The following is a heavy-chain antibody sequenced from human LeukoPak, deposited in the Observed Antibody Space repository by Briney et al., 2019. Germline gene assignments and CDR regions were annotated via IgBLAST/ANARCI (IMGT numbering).Heavy chain of an antibody. Sequence: GGSLRLSCAASGFTFSSYWMSWVRQAPGKGLEWVANIKQDGSEKYYVDSAKGRFTISRDNAKNSLYLQMNSLRAEDTAVYYCARSIGLDAFDIWGQGTMVTVSS. V-gene: IGHV3-7*01. CDR3: ARSIGLDAFDI. CDR2: IKQDGSEK. J-gene: IGHJ3*02. CDR1: GFTFSSYW. D-gene: IGHD3-16*02.